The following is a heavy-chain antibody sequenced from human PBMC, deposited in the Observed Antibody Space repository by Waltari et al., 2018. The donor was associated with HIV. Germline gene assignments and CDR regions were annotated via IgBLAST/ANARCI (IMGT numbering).Heavy chain of an antibody. J-gene: IGHJ6*02. V-gene: IGHV1-8*01. CDR3: ARKITVTTSNYYYGMDV. D-gene: IGHD4-4*01. CDR1: GYTFTSYD. CDR2: MNPNSGNT. Sequence: QVQLVQSVAEVKKPGASVKVSCKASGYTFTSYDINWVRQATGQGLEWMGWMNPNSGNTGYAQKFQGRVTMTRNTSISTAYMELSSLRSEDTAVYYCARKITVTTSNYYYGMDVWGQGTTVTVSS.